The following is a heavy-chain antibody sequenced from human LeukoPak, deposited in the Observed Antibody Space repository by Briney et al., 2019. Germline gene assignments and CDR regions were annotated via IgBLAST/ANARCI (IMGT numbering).Heavy chain of an antibody. J-gene: IGHJ5*02. V-gene: IGHV3-43D*03. CDR3: AREMLAAVAAQS. D-gene: IGHD6-19*01. CDR1: GFTFDDYA. Sequence: GGSLRLSCAASGFTFDDYAMHWVRQAPGKGLEWVSLISLDGGSTYYADSVKGRFTISRDNSKNSLYLQMNSLRAEDTAVYYCAREMLAAVAAQSWGQGTLVTVSS. CDR2: ISLDGGST.